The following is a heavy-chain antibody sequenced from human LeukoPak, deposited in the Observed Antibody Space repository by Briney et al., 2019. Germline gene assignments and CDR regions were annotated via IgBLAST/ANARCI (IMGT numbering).Heavy chain of an antibody. J-gene: IGHJ4*02. CDR3: TRDRGAYNLYDY. D-gene: IGHD1-1*01. CDR1: GFTFSNAW. Sequence: PGGSLRLSCAASGFTFSNAWMNWVRQAPGKGLEWVGRIKSKTDGRTTDYAAPVKGRFTITKDDSKNTLYLQMNSLKTEDTAVYHCTRDRGAYNLYDYWGQGTLVTVSS. V-gene: IGHV3-15*07. CDR2: IKSKTDGRTT.